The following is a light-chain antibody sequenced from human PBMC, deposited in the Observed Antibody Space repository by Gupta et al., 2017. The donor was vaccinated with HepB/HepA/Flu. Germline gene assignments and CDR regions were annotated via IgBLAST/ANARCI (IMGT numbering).Light chain of an antibody. Sequence: SVLTPPPSASGTPGPKAILSCSGSNSNIGRNAVNCYQQVPGAAANLVIYRNDQRPSGVPDRFSGSRSGTSASLAISGLQSEDEADYYCSTWDDSLDGLCVFGTGTKVTVL. CDR1: NSNIGRNA. CDR3: STWDDSLDGLCV. CDR2: RND. J-gene: IGLJ1*01. V-gene: IGLV1-44*01.